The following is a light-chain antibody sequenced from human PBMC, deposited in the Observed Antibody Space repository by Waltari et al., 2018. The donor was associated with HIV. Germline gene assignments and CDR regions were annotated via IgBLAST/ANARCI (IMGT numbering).Light chain of an antibody. V-gene: IGLV3-1*01. CDR2: QDN. J-gene: IGLJ1*01. CDR1: KLGDKY. Sequence: SYELTQPPSVSVSPGQTASITCSGDKLGDKYASWYQQKPGQSPVLVIYQDNQRPSGIPGRFSGSNSGRPAALTISGTQAMDGAEYYCQAWDSSLYVFGSGTKVTVL. CDR3: QAWDSSLYV.